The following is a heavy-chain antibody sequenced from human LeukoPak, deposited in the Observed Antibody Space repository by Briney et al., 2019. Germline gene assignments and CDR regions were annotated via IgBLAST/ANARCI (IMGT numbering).Heavy chain of an antibody. CDR3: ARDARNDYGDYLLFDY. J-gene: IGHJ4*02. CDR2: INHSGST. Sequence: SETLSLTCAVYGGSFSGYYWSWIRQPPGKGLEWIGEINHSGSTNYNPSLKSRVTISVDTSKNQFSLKLSSVTAADTAVYYCARDARNDYGDYLLFDYWGQGTLVTVSS. V-gene: IGHV4-34*01. D-gene: IGHD4-17*01. CDR1: GGSFSGYY.